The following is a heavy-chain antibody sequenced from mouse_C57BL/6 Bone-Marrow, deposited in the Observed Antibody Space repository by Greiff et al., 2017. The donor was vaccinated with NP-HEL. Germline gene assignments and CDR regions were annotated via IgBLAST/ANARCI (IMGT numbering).Heavy chain of an antibody. CDR1: GYTFTSYW. D-gene: IGHD6-2*01. Sequence: QVQLQQPGAELVKPGASVKLSCKASGYTFTSYWMQWVKQRPGQGLEWIGEIDPSDSYTNYNQKFKGKATLTVDTSSSTAYMQLSSLTSEDSAVYYCASRLERFAYWGQGTLVTVSA. CDR2: IDPSDSYT. J-gene: IGHJ3*01. CDR3: ASRLERFAY. V-gene: IGHV1-50*01.